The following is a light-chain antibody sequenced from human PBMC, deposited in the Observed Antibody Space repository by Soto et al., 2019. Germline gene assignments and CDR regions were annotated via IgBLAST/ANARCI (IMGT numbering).Light chain of an antibody. V-gene: IGKV1-39*01. CDR1: QSISTY. J-gene: IGKJ4*01. Sequence: IQLTQSPSYLPASCGDRVTITCRASQSISTYLHWYQQKKGKAPNXXIYAASTLQSGVPSRFSGSGSGTDFNLTISSLQTEDFATYFCQHGYSTPLTFGGGTKVDIK. CDR2: AAS. CDR3: QHGYSTPLT.